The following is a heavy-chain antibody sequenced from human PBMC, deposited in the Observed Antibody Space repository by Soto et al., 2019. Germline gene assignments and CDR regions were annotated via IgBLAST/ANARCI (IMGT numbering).Heavy chain of an antibody. CDR3: ARGREYSGYSGVYYFDY. J-gene: IGHJ4*02. CDR2: INHSGST. V-gene: IGHV4-34*01. D-gene: IGHD5-12*01. CDR1: GGSFSGYY. Sequence: QVQLQQWGAGLLKPSETLSLTCAVYGGSFSGYYWSWIRQPPGKGLEWIGEINHSGSTNYNPSLTSRVTISVDTSKNQFSLKLSSVTAADTAVYYCARGREYSGYSGVYYFDYWGQGTLVTVSS.